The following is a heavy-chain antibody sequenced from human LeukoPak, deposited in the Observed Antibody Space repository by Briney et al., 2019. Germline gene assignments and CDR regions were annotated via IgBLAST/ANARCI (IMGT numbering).Heavy chain of an antibody. Sequence: SETLSLTCSVSGGSISSDYWSWIRQVPGKGLQWIAFISYSGSPDYNPSLKSRVTISIDTSKNQFSLKLTSVTAADTAVYYCARGGHSSRYFDLWGQGTLVTVSS. CDR1: GGSISSDY. V-gene: IGHV4-59*01. D-gene: IGHD6-13*01. CDR3: ARGGHSSRYFDL. J-gene: IGHJ4*02. CDR2: ISYSGSP.